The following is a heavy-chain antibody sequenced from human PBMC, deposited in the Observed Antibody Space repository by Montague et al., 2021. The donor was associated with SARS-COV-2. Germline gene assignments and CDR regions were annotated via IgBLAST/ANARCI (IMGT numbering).Heavy chain of an antibody. CDR3: AKDWDYYDSSGYIDY. D-gene: IGHD3-22*01. CDR2: ISWNSGSI. V-gene: IGHV3-9*01. CDR1: GFTFGYYA. J-gene: IGHJ4*02. Sequence: SLRLSCAASGFTFGYYAMHWVRQAPWKGLEWVSGISWNSGSIGYAYSVKGRFTISRDNAKNSLYLQMHSLRAEDTALYYCAKDWDYYDSSGYIDYWGQGTLVTVSS.